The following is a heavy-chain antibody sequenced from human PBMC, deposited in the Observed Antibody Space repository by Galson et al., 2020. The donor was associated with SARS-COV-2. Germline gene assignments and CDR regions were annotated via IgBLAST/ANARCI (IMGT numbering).Heavy chain of an antibody. D-gene: IGHD4-17*01. CDR1: GGSISSGSYY. CDR3: AITTVTTSHPWFDP. J-gene: IGHJ5*02. CDR2: IYTSGST. V-gene: IGHV4-61*09. Sequence: SETLSLTCTVSGGSISSGSYYWSWIRQPAGKGLEWIGHIYTSGSTNYNPSLKSRVTISVDTSKNQFSLKLSSVTAADTAVYYCAITTVTTSHPWFDPWGQGTLVTVSS.